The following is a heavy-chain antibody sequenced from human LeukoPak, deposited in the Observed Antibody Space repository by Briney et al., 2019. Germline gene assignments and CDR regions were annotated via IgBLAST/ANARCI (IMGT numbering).Heavy chain of an antibody. Sequence: GGSLRLSGAASGFTISSYAMSWVRQAPGKGLKWVSAISGSGASTYYADSVKGRFNISRENSKTTLYLQMNSLRAEDTAVYYCAKGSVVITTFDYWGQGTLVTVSS. CDR3: AKGSVVITTFDY. CDR1: GFTISSYA. V-gene: IGHV3-23*01. D-gene: IGHD3-22*01. J-gene: IGHJ4*02. CDR2: ISGSGAST.